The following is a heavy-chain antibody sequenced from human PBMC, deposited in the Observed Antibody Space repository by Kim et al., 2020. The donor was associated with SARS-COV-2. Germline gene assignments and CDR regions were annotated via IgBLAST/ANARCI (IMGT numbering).Heavy chain of an antibody. CDR1: GFTFSSYG. V-gene: IGHV3-30*18. J-gene: IGHJ6*01. CDR2: ISYDGSNK. CDR3: AKGGAGRGGYYYYYYGM. Sequence: GGSLRLSCAASGFTFSSYGMHWVRQAPGKGLEWVAVISYDGSNKYYADSVKGRFTISRDNSKNTLYLQMNSLRAEDTAVYYCAKGGAGRGGYYYYYYGM. D-gene: IGHD3-16*01.